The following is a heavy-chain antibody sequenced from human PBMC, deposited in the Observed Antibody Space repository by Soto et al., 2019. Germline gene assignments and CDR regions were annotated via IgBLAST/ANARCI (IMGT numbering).Heavy chain of an antibody. Sequence: GGSLRLSCAASGFTFSSYAMHWVRQAPGKGLEWVAVISYDGSNKYYADSVKGRFTISRDNSKNTLYLQMNSLRAEDTAVYYCARDRSSGWYGPGYFDYWGQGTLVTVSS. D-gene: IGHD6-19*01. V-gene: IGHV3-30-3*01. CDR3: ARDRSSGWYGPGYFDY. J-gene: IGHJ4*02. CDR1: GFTFSSYA. CDR2: ISYDGSNK.